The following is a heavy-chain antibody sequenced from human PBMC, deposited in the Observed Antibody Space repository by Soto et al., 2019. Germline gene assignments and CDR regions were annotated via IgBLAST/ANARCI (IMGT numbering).Heavy chain of an antibody. Sequence: GGSLRLSCAASGFTFSSYAMSWVRQAPGKGLEWVSAISGSGGSTYYADSVKGRFTISRDNSENTLYLQMNSLRAEDTAVYYCAKDLRKGYGENYFDYWGQGTLVTVSS. CDR3: AKDLRKGYGENYFDY. CDR2: ISGSGGST. J-gene: IGHJ4*02. CDR1: GFTFSSYA. D-gene: IGHD4-17*01. V-gene: IGHV3-23*01.